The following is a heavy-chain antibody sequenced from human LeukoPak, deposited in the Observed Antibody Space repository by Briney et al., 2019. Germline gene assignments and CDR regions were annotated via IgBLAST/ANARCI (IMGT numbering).Heavy chain of an antibody. CDR2: IWYDGSNK. V-gene: IGHV3-33*01. J-gene: IGHJ4*02. Sequence: GRSLRLSCVASGFTFRNHGMNWVRQAPGKGLEWVAGIWYDGSNKDYVDSVKGRFTISRDNSKNTLYLEMNSLTVEDTAVYYCAGQIDDSSGYGDYWGQGTLVTVSS. CDR3: AGQIDDSSGYGDY. D-gene: IGHD3-22*01. CDR1: GFTFRNHG.